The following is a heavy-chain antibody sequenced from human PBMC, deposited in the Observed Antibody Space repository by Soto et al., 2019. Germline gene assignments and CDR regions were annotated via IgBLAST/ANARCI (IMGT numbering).Heavy chain of an antibody. CDR3: ARVDGYDFWSGYTSPPNY. J-gene: IGHJ4*02. CDR2: ISAYNGNT. Sequence: ASVKVSCKASGYTFTSYGISWVRQAPGQGLEWMGWISAYNGNTNYAQKLQGRVTMTTDTSTSTAYMELRSLRSDDTAVYYCARVDGYDFWSGYTSPPNYWGQGTLVTVSS. CDR1: GYTFTSYG. V-gene: IGHV1-18*01. D-gene: IGHD3-3*01.